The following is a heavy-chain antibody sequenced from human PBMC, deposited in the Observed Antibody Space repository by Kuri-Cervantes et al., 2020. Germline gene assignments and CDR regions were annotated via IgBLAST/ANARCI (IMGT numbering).Heavy chain of an antibody. CDR2: IYSGGST. V-gene: IGHV3-53*01. D-gene: IGHD3-3*01. CDR3: ATRLYYDFWSGYYTGLDYFDY. J-gene: IGHJ4*02. CDR1: GFTVSSNY. Sequence: LSLTCAASGFTVSSNYMSWVRQAAGKGLEWVSVIYSGGSTYYADSVKGRFTIYRDNAKNSLYLQMNSLRAEDTAVYYCATRLYYDFWSGYYTGLDYFDYWGQGTLVTVSS.